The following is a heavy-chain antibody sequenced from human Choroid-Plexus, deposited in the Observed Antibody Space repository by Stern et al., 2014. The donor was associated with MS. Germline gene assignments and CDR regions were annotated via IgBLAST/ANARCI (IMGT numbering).Heavy chain of an antibody. V-gene: IGHV3-30*18. D-gene: IGHD2/OR15-2a*01. Sequence: VQLVESGGGVVQPGRPLRLSCVASGFTFGSCAMHWVRQAPGKGLEWVAGVSYDGSNKDYADSVKGRVTISRDNSQNTLYMQMSSLRPEDTAVYYCAKDRQYLTYFFDHWGQGSLVIVSS. J-gene: IGHJ5*02. CDR1: GFTFGSCA. CDR2: VSYDGSNK. CDR3: AKDRQYLTYFFDH.